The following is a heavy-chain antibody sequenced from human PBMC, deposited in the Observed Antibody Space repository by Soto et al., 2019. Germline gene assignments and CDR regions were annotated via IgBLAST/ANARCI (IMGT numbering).Heavy chain of an antibody. CDR2: IVVGSGNT. V-gene: IGHV1-58*02. Sequence: ASVKVSCKASGFTFTSSAMQWVRQARGQRLEWIGWIVVGSGNTNYAQKFQERVTITRDMSTSTACMELSSLRSEDTAVYYCAAPRLRYFDWPHPNYGMDVWGQGTTVTVSS. CDR1: GFTFTSSA. J-gene: IGHJ6*02. D-gene: IGHD3-9*01. CDR3: AAPRLRYFDWPHPNYGMDV.